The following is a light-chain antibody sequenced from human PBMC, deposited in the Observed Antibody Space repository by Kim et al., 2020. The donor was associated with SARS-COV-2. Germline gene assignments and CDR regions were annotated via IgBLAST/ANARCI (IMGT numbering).Light chain of an antibody. Sequence: VSPGQTSSITCSGDKLGDKYACWYQQKPGQSPGLVIYQDSKRPSGIPERFSGSNSGNTATLTISGTQAMDEADYYCQAWDSSTAVFGGGTKVTVL. CDR1: KLGDKY. CDR2: QDS. J-gene: IGLJ3*02. CDR3: QAWDSSTAV. V-gene: IGLV3-1*01.